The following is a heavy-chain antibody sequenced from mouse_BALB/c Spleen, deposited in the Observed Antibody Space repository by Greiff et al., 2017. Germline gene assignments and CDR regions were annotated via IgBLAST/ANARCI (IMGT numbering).Heavy chain of an antibody. V-gene: IGHV1S81*02. CDR2: INPSNGRT. Sequence: VKLQQPGAELVKPGASVKLSCKASGYTFTSYWMHWVKQRPGQGLEWIGEINPSNGRTNYNEKFKSKATLTVDKSSSTAYMQLSSLTSEDSAVYYCARTSFFYAMDYWGQGTSVTVSS. CDR1: GYTFTSYW. D-gene: IGHD1-2*01. CDR3: ARTSFFYAMDY. J-gene: IGHJ4*01.